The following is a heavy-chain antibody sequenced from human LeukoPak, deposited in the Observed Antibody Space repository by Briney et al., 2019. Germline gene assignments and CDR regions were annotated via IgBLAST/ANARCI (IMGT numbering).Heavy chain of an antibody. J-gene: IGHJ3*02. CDR3: ARDPYSSGWYDAFDI. D-gene: IGHD6-19*01. Sequence: SETLSLTCTVSGGSISSYYWSWIRQPAGKGVEWIGRIYTSGSTNYNPSLKSRVTMSVDTSKNQFSLKLSSVTAADTAVYYCARDPYSSGWYDAFDIWGQGTMVTVSS. CDR2: IYTSGST. CDR1: GGSISSYY. V-gene: IGHV4-4*07.